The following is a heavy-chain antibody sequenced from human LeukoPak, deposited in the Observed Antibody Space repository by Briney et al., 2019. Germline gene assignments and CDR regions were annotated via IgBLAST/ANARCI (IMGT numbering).Heavy chain of an antibody. CDR3: AGGSMITFGGVIVSPFDP. CDR2: INHSGST. V-gene: IGHV4-34*01. J-gene: IGHJ5*02. CDR1: GRSFSGYY. Sequence: KPSETLSLTCAVYGRSFSGYYWSWIRQPPGKGLEWIGEINHSGSTNYNPSLKSRVTISVDTSKNQFSLKLSSVSAADTAVYYCAGGSMITFGGVIVSPFDPWGQGTLVTVSS. D-gene: IGHD3-16*02.